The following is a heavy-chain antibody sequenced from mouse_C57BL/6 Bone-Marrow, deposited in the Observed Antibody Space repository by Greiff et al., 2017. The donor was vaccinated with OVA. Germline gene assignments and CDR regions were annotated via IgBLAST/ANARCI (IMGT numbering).Heavy chain of an antibody. CDR1: GYTFTDHT. Sequence: QVQLQQSDAELVKPGASVKISCKVSGYTFTDHTIHWMKQRPEQGLEWIGYIYPRDGSTKYNEKFKGKATLTADKSSSTAYMPLSSLTSGDFAVFVCEREGANWDFSWFAYWGQGTLVTVSA. CDR3: EREGANWDFSWFAY. D-gene: IGHD4-1*01. J-gene: IGHJ3*01. CDR2: IYPRDGST. V-gene: IGHV1-78*01.